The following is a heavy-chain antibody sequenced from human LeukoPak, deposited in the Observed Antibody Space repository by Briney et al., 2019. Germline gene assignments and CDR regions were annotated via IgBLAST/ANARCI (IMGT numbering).Heavy chain of an antibody. CDR2: IKQDGSEK. J-gene: IGHJ4*02. CDR1: GFTFSSYW. V-gene: IGHV3-7*01. D-gene: IGHD2-2*01. Sequence: GGSLRLSCAASGFTFSSYWMSWVRQAPGKGLEWVANIKQDGSEKYYVDSVKGRFTISRDNAKNSLYLQMNSLRAEDTAVYYCARWDKSFYCSSTSCPDYWGQGTLVTVSS. CDR3: ARWDKSFYCSSTSCPDY.